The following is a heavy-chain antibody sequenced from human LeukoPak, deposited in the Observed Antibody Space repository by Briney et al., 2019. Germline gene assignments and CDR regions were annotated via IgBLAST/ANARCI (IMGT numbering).Heavy chain of an antibody. V-gene: IGHV3-15*01. Sequence: GGSLRLSCAASGFTFSNAWMSWVRQAPGKGLEWVGRIKSKTDGGTTDYAAPVKGRFTISRDDSKNTLYPQMNSLKTEDTAVYYCTTGLRRFPVPGDYWGQGTLVTVSS. J-gene: IGHJ4*02. D-gene: IGHD4-23*01. CDR1: GFTFSNAW. CDR3: TTGLRRFPVPGDY. CDR2: IKSKTDGGTT.